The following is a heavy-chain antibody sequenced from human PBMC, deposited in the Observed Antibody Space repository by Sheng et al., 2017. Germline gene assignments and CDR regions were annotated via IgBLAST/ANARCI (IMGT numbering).Heavy chain of an antibody. V-gene: IGHV4-39*01. CDR2: IYYSGST. J-gene: IGHJ4*03. Sequence: QLQLQESGPGLVKPSETLSLTCTVSGGSISSRSYYWGWIRQTPGKGLEWIGNIYYSGSTYYNPSLKSRVTISVDTSKNQFSLKLSSVTAADTAVYYCARRFDYDSSGYFGYWGPTDPGTTVSS. CDR1: GGSISSRSYY. CDR3: ARRFDYDSSGYFGY. D-gene: IGHD3-22*01.